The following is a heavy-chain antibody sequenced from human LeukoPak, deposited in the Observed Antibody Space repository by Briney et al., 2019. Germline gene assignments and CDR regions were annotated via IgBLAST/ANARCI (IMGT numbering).Heavy chain of an antibody. D-gene: IGHD3-16*01. CDR3: ARGPLGDGYTYFDY. CDR2: TSNVGNT. CDR1: GDSINIYY. J-gene: IGHJ4*02. Sequence: SETLSLTCTVSGDSINIYYWSWVRQPPGKGLEWIGYTSNVGNTNYNPSLKSRVTMSVDTSKNQFSLKLSSVTAADTAVYYCARGPLGDGYTYFDYWGQGTLVTVSS. V-gene: IGHV4-59*01.